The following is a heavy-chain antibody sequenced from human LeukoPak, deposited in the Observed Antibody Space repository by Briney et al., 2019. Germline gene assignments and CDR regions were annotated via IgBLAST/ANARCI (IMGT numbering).Heavy chain of an antibody. J-gene: IGHJ5*02. CDR2: INPNGDGT. CDR1: RYTLTGYY. V-gene: IGHV1-2*02. D-gene: IGHD2/OR15-2a*01. CDR3: ARATCNTDCAGFDP. Sequence: GASVKVSCKASRYTLTGYYIHWVRQAPGQGLEWMGWINPNGDGTKYEQNFQGRVTVTRDTSTSTDYMELSRLRSDDMAVYYCARATCNTDCAGFDPWGQGTLVTVSS.